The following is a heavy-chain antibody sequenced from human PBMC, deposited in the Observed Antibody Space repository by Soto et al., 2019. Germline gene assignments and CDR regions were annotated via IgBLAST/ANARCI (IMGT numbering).Heavy chain of an antibody. CDR3: VRGVIL. CDR2: IDYRGST. J-gene: IGHJ4*02. CDR1: GGFISSGGYY. Sequence: PSETLSLTCTVSGGFISSGGYYWSWIRQHPGKGLEWIGYIDYRGSTDYSPSLKSRVTISLDTSKNQFSLKLSSVTAADTAVYFCVRGVILWGLGTLDTVSS. D-gene: IGHD6-13*01. V-gene: IGHV4-31*03.